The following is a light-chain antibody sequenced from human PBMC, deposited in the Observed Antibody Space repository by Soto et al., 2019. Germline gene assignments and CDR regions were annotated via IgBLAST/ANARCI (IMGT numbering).Light chain of an antibody. Sequence: SLETRAPAALFPTVGDTGTVTCRASQSISEYLNWYQQKPGKAPRLLIYAASNLDNGVPSRFSGSGSGTTFTLTIRSLLPEDFATYYCQQSYSFPRTFAQRAKVDIK. J-gene: IGKJ1*01. CDR3: QQSYSFPRT. CDR2: AAS. CDR1: QSISEY. V-gene: IGKV1-39*01.